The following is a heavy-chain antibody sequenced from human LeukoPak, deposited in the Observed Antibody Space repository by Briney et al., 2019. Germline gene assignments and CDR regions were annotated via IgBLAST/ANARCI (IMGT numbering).Heavy chain of an antibody. CDR3: ARVQGSSGPGIFEY. CDR2: IKQDGSEK. D-gene: IGHD6-19*01. Sequence: GGSLRLSCAASGFTFSNYWMSWVRQAPGKGLEWVANIKQDGSEKFYVYSVKGRFTISRDNAKKSLYLQMNSLRVEDTAVYYCARVQGSSGPGIFEYWGQGTLVTVSS. V-gene: IGHV3-7*01. CDR1: GFTFSNYW. J-gene: IGHJ4*02.